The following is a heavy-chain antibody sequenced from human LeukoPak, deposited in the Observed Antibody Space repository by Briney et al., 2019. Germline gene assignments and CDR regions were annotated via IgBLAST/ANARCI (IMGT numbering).Heavy chain of an antibody. J-gene: IGHJ4*02. CDR1: GYTFTGYY. V-gene: IGHV1-2*02. CDR2: INPNSGGT. Sequence: ASVKVSCKASGYTFTGYYMHWVRQAPGQGLEWMGWINPNSGGTNYAQKFQGRVTMTRDTSISTACMELSRLRSDDTAVYYCARVALDCSGGSCYFTYFDYWGQGTLVTVSS. CDR3: ARVALDCSGGSCYFTYFDY. D-gene: IGHD2-15*01.